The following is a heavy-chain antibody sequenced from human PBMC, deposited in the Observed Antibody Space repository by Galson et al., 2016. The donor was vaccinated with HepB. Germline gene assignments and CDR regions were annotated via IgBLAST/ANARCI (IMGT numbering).Heavy chain of an antibody. CDR2: VNPNSGNT. CDR3: ARVGIAAAYDS. Sequence: SVKVSCKAAGYTFTSYDINWVRQASGQGLEWMGWVNPNSGNTGYAQKFQGRVTMTRNTSSSTFYMELSSLRSDDTAVYFCARVGIAAAYDSWGQGTLVTVSS. CDR1: GYTFTSYD. V-gene: IGHV1-8*01. J-gene: IGHJ4*02. D-gene: IGHD6-13*01.